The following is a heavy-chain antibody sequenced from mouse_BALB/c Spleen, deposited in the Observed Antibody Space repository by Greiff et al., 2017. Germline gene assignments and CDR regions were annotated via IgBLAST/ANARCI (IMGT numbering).Heavy chain of an antibody. Sequence: EVKLVESGGGLVQPGGSRKLSCAASGFTFSSFGMHWVRQAPEKGLEWVAYISSGSSTIYYADTVKGRFTISRDNPKNTLFLQMTSLRSEDTAMYYCARNYYGYSWYFDVWGAGTTVTVSS. CDR1: GFTFSSFG. CDR3: ARNYYGYSWYFDV. J-gene: IGHJ1*01. V-gene: IGHV5-17*02. D-gene: IGHD1-2*01. CDR2: ISSGSSTI.